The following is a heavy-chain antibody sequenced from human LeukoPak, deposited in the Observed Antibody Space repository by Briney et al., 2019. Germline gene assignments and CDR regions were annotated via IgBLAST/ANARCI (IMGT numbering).Heavy chain of an antibody. Sequence: SQTLSLTCAISGDSVSSNSAAWNWIRQSPSRGLEWLGRTYYRSKWYNDYAVSVKSRITINPDTSKNQFSLQLNSVAPEDTAVYYCARDPGGYYDSSEVYFDYWGQGTLVTVSS. D-gene: IGHD3-22*01. CDR1: GDSVSSNSAA. CDR2: TYYRSKWYN. V-gene: IGHV6-1*01. CDR3: ARDPGGYYDSSEVYFDY. J-gene: IGHJ4*02.